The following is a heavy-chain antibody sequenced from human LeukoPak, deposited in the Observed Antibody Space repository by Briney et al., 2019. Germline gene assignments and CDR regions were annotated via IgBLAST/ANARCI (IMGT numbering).Heavy chain of an antibody. CDR1: GFTFSSYA. D-gene: IGHD6-25*01. J-gene: IGHJ4*02. CDR2: ISYDGSNK. V-gene: IGHV3-30-3*01. CDR3: VQRGLDY. Sequence: PGGSLRLSCAASGFTFSSYAMHWVRQAPGKGLEWVAVISYDGSNKYYADSVKGRSTISRDNSKNTMYLQMDSLRPEDTAVYYCVQRGLDYWGQGTQVTVSS.